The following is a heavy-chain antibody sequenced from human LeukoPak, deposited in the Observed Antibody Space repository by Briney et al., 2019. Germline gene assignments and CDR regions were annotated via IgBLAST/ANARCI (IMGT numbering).Heavy chain of an antibody. Sequence: ASVKVSCKASGYTFTRYGISWVRQAPGQGLEWRGWISAYNGNTNYAQKLQGRVTMTTDTSTSTAYMELRSLRSGDTAVYYCARDPGDSDTGGLYYWGQGTLVTVSS. CDR1: GYTFTRYG. CDR2: ISAYNGNT. CDR3: ARDPGDSDTGGLYY. V-gene: IGHV1-18*01. J-gene: IGHJ4*02. D-gene: IGHD2-8*02.